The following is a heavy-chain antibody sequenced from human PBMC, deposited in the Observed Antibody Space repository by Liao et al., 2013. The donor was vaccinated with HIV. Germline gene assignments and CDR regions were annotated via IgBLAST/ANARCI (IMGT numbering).Heavy chain of an antibody. D-gene: IGHD7-27*01. J-gene: IGHJ4*02. CDR1: DDSISSSSYY. Sequence: QLQLQESGPALVKPSETLSLTCSVSDDSISSSSYYWGWLRQSPGKGLEWMGTVYYSGSTYHSPSLKSRLSISLDTSKRQFYLRLSSVTAADTAIYYCARMRELGIAGWGQGTLVTVSS. CDR2: VYYSGST. V-gene: IGHV4-39*07. CDR3: ARMRELGIAG.